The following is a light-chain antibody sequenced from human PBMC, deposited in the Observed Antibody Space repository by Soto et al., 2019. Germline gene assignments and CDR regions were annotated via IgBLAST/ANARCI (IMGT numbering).Light chain of an antibody. CDR3: QQSYSSLIT. CDR2: AAS. CDR1: QSISSY. Sequence: DIQMTQSPSSLSASVGDRVTITCRASQSISSYLNWYQQKPRKAPKLLIYAASSLQSGVPSRFSGSRSGTDFTLTISSLQPEDFATYYCQQSYSSLITFGQGTRLEIK. V-gene: IGKV1-39*01. J-gene: IGKJ5*01.